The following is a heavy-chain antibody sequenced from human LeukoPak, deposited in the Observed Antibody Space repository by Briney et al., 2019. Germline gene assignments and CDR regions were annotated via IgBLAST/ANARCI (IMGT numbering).Heavy chain of an antibody. Sequence: PGGSLRLSCAASGFTFSSYDMHWVRHATGKGLEWVSVIGTAGDTYHPGSVKGRFTISRENAKNSLYLQMNSLRAGDTAVYYCARGRGEHQPLDDDGFDIWGQGTMVTVSS. CDR1: GFTFSSYD. CDR3: ARGRGEHQPLDDDGFDI. J-gene: IGHJ3*02. D-gene: IGHD2-2*01. CDR2: IGTAGDT. V-gene: IGHV3-13*01.